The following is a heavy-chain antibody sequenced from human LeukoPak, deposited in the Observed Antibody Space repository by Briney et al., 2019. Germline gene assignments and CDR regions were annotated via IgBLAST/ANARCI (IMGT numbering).Heavy chain of an antibody. J-gene: IGHJ4*02. CDR2: IYPGDSDT. D-gene: IGHD3-22*01. V-gene: IGHV5-51*01. Sequence: GESLKISCKGSGYSFTSYWIGWVRQMPGKGLEWMGIIYPGDSDTRYSPSLQGQVTISADKSISTAYLQWSSLKASDTAMYYCARLGGYYYDSTYYFDYWGQGTLVTVSS. CDR3: ARLGGYYYDSTYYFDY. CDR1: GYSFTSYW.